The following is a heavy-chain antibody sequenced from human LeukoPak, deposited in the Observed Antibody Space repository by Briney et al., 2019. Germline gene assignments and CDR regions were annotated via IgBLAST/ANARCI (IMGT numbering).Heavy chain of an antibody. CDR3: AKNSGSSWYRPIDY. CDR1: GFTFSSYA. V-gene: IGHV3-23*01. CDR2: ISGRVGDT. Sequence: AGGSLRLSCAASGFTFSSYAMSWVRQAPGKGLERVSAISGRVGDTYYADSVKGRFTISRDNSKNTLYLQMNSLRAEDTAVFYCAKNSGSSWYRPIDYWGQGTLVTVSS. D-gene: IGHD6-13*01. J-gene: IGHJ4*02.